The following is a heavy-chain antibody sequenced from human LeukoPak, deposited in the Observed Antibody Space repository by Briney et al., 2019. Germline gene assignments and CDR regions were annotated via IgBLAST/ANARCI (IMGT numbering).Heavy chain of an antibody. Sequence: ASVKVSCKASGGTFSSYAISWVRQAPGQGLEWMGIINPSGGSTSYAQKFQGRVTMTGDMSTSTVYMELSSLRSEDTAVYYCARDLGIAMADNNFDYWGQGTLVTVSS. CDR3: ARDLGIAMADNNFDY. D-gene: IGHD6-19*01. J-gene: IGHJ4*02. V-gene: IGHV1-46*01. CDR2: INPSGGST. CDR1: GGTFSSYA.